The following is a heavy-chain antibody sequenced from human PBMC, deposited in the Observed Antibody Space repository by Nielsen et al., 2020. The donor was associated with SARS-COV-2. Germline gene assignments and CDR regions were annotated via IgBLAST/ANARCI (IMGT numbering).Heavy chain of an antibody. D-gene: IGHD6-19*01. CDR1: GFTFNSYW. V-gene: IGHV3-7*01. Sequence: GESLKISCAASGFTFNSYWMNWVRQAPGKGLEWVANKKHDGREKNYVDPVKGRFTISRDNADNSLYMQMNSLRVDDTAVYYWATSYNGGWYRGGVAYWGQGTLVTVSS. J-gene: IGHJ4*02. CDR3: ATSYNGGWYRGGVAY. CDR2: KKHDGREK.